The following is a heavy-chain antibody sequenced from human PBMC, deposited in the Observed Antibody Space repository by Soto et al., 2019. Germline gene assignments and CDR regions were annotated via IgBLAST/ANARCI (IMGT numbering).Heavy chain of an antibody. D-gene: IGHD3-16*01. J-gene: IGHJ6*03. CDR1: GFTFSSYA. Sequence: PGGSLRLSCAASGFTFSSYAMIWVRQAPGKGLEWVSAISGSGGSTYYADSVKGRFTISRDNSKNTLYLQMNSLRAEDTAVYYWGKGGGGVADYYYYYMDVWGKGTTVTVSS. CDR3: GKGGGGVADYYYYYMDV. V-gene: IGHV3-23*01. CDR2: ISGSGGST.